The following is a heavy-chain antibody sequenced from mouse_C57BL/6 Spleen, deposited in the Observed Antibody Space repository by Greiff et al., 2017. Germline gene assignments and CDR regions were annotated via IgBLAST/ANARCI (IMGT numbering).Heavy chain of an antibody. D-gene: IGHD2-5*01. Sequence: ESGPGLVKPSQSLSLTCSVTGYSITSGYYWNWIRQFPGNKLEWMGYISYDGSNNYNPSLKNRISITRDTSKNQFFLKLNSVTTEDTATYYCARGVYYSNPYAMDYGGQGTSVTVSS. CDR3: ARGVYYSNPYAMDY. CDR2: ISYDGSN. J-gene: IGHJ4*01. V-gene: IGHV3-6*01. CDR1: GYSITSGYY.